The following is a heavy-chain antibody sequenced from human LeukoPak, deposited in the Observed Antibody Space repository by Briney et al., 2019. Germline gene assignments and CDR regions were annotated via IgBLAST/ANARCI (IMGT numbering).Heavy chain of an antibody. CDR1: GYTFTSYD. V-gene: IGHV1-18*01. D-gene: IGHD2-15*01. CDR2: ISAYNGNT. J-gene: IGHJ4*02. Sequence: ASVKVSCKASGYTFTSYDINWVRQAPGQGLEWMGWISAYNGNTNYAQKLQGRVTMTTDTSTSTAYMELRSLRSDDTAVYYCARIKGYCSGGSCYGDISYFDYWGQGTLVTVSS. CDR3: ARIKGYCSGGSCYGDISYFDY.